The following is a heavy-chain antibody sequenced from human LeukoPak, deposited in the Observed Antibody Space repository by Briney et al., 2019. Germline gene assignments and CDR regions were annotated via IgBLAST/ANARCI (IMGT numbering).Heavy chain of an antibody. CDR2: IYYRGST. CDR3: ARAQACYYYYMDV. V-gene: IGHV4-59*01. CDR1: GGSISSYY. J-gene: IGHJ6*03. Sequence: PSETLSLTCTVSGGSISSYYWSWIRQPPGKGLEWCGYIYYRGSTNYNPSLKSRVTMSVDTSQSQFSLKLCSVTAADTAVYDCARAQACYYYYMDVRGNGTTVTVSS.